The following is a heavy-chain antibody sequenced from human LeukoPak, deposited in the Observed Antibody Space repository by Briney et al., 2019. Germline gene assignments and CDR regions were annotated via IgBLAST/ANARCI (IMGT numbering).Heavy chain of an antibody. Sequence: SETLSLTCTVSGFSISSGYYWGWIRQPPGERLEWIGSTSHSWSTYYNPSFKSRVTISLDPSKNQFSLRLSFVTAADTAVYFCAREGDIVGATIDSWGQGTLVTVSS. CDR3: AREGDIVGATIDS. CDR2: TSHSWST. CDR1: GFSISSGYY. J-gene: IGHJ4*02. V-gene: IGHV4-38-2*02. D-gene: IGHD1-26*01.